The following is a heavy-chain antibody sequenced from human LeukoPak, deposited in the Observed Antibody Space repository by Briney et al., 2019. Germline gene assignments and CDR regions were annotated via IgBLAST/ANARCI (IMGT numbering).Heavy chain of an antibody. J-gene: IGHJ4*02. CDR2: IYSGGST. CDR3: ARVAYSASDY. Sequence: GGSLRLSCAASGFTVSSNYMSWVRQAPGKGLEWVSVIYSGGSTYYADSVKGRFTISRDNSKNTLYLQMNGLRAEDTAVYYCARVAYSASDYWGQGTLVTVSS. D-gene: IGHD2-15*01. CDR1: GFTVSSNY. V-gene: IGHV3-66*01.